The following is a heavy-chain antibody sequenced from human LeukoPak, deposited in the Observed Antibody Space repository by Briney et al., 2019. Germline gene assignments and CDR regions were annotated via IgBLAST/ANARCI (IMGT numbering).Heavy chain of an antibody. CDR1: GGSISSYY. CDR3: ARGGSYYDY. V-gene: IGHV4-59*01. Sequence: SETLSLTCTAPGGSISSYYWSWIRQPPGKGLERIGYIYYSGTTKYNPSLRSRVTISVDTSKNQFSLRSTSVTAADTAVYYCARGGSYYDYWGQGTLVTVSS. CDR2: IYYSGTT. J-gene: IGHJ4*02. D-gene: IGHD1-26*01.